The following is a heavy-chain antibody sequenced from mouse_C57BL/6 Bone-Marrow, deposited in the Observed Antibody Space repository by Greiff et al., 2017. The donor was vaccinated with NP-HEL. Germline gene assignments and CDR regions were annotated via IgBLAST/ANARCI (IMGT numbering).Heavy chain of an antibody. V-gene: IGHV1-4*01. J-gene: IGHJ3*01. CDR2: INPSSGYT. Sequence: QVQLKQSGAELARPGASVKMSCKASGYTFTSYTMHWVKQRPGQGLEWIGYINPSSGYTKYNQKFKDKATLTADKSSSTAYMQLSSLTSEDSAVYYGARGYDYPWYAYWGQGTLVTVSA. CDR3: ARGYDYPWYAY. D-gene: IGHD2-4*01. CDR1: GYTFTSYT.